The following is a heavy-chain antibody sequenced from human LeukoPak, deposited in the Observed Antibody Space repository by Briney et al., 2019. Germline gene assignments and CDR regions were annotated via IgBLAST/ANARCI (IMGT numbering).Heavy chain of an antibody. D-gene: IGHD5/OR15-5a*01. CDR3: ARARSVSPYRSDHTQNWLDP. V-gene: IGHV4-59*01. J-gene: IGHJ5*02. CDR1: GGSISSYY. CDR2: IYYSGST. Sequence: SETLSLTCTVSGGSISSYYWSWIRQPPGKGLEWIGYIYYSGSTNYNPSLKSRVTISVDTSKNQFSLKLSSVTAADTAVYYCARARSVSPYRSDHTQNWLDPWGQGTLVTVSS.